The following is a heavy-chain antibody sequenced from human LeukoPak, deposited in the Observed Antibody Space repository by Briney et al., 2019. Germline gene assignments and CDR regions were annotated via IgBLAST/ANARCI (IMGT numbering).Heavy chain of an antibody. CDR2: IYHSGST. D-gene: IGHD6-13*01. Sequence: SETLSLTCAVSGGSISSGGYSWSWIRQPPGKGLEWIGYIYHSGSTYYNPSLKSRATISVDRSKNQFSLKLSSVTAADTAVYYCARGVIAGDPYFDYWGQGTLVTVSS. J-gene: IGHJ4*02. CDR1: GGSISSGGYS. V-gene: IGHV4-30-2*01. CDR3: ARGVIAGDPYFDY.